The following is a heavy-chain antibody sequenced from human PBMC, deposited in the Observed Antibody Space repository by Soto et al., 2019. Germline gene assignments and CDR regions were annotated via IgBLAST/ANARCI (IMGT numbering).Heavy chain of an antibody. J-gene: IGHJ6*02. CDR1: GYTFTGYY. CDR2: INPNSGGT. Sequence: WASVKVSCKASGYTFTGYYMHWVRQAPGQGLEWMGWINPNSGGTNYAQKFQGWVTMTRDTSISTAYMELSRLRSDDTAVYYCARGAGVSRPDYYYYGMDVWGQGTTVTVSS. CDR3: ARGAGVSRPDYYYYGMDV. V-gene: IGHV1-2*04. D-gene: IGHD3-10*01.